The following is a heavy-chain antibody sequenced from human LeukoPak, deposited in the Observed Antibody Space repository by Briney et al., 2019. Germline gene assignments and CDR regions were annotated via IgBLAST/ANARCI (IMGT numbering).Heavy chain of an antibody. J-gene: IGHJ6*04. Sequence: SETLSLTCTVSGGSISSGGYYWRWIRQHPGKGLEWIGYIYYSGSTYYNPSLKSRVTISVDTSKNQFSLKLSSVTAADTAVYYCARDYYGSGPLYGMDVWGKGTTVTVSS. CDR2: IYYSGST. V-gene: IGHV4-31*03. D-gene: IGHD3-10*01. CDR1: GGSISSGGYY. CDR3: ARDYYGSGPLYGMDV.